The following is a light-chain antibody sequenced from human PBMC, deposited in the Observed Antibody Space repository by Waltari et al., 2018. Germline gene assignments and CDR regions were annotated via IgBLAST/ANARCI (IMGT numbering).Light chain of an antibody. J-gene: IGKJ2*01. CDR2: GAS. CDR1: QNVNSN. V-gene: IGKV3-15*01. CDR3: HQYNNWPPYT. Sequence: EVVMTQSPATLSVSQGERATLPCRASQNVNSNLAWYQQKPGQAPRLLIYGASSTAPGIPARFSGSGSGTDFTLTISSLQSEDFAVYYCHQYNNWPPYTFGQGTKLEIK.